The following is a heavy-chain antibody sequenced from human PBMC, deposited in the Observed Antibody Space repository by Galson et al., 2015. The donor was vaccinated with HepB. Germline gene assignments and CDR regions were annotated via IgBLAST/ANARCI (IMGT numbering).Heavy chain of an antibody. V-gene: IGHV1-69*13. CDR2: IIPIFDTS. CDR1: GGTFSRYA. Sequence: SVKVSCKASGGTFSRYAISWVRQAPGQGLEWMGGIIPIFDTSNYAQKFQGRVTITSDESTSTVYMELSRLRSEDTALYYCARGLYSGYDKLPYYYYYMDVWGKGTTVTVSS. CDR3: ARGLYSGYDKLPYYYYYMDV. J-gene: IGHJ6*03. D-gene: IGHD5-12*01.